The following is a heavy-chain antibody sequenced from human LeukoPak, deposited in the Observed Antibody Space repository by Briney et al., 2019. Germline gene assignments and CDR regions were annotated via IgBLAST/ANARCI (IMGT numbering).Heavy chain of an antibody. V-gene: IGHV1-46*01. CDR2: INPSGGST. J-gene: IGHJ6*03. CDR3: ARDQITTVRGIIARSTPYYDYHYMDV. Sequence: ASVKVSCKASGYTFTSYYMHWVRQAPGQGLEWMGIINPSGGSTSYAQKFQGRVTMTRDMSTSTVYMELSSLRSEDTAVYYCARDQITTVRGIIARSTPYYDYHYMDVWGKGTTVTVSS. CDR1: GYTFTSYY. D-gene: IGHD3-10*01.